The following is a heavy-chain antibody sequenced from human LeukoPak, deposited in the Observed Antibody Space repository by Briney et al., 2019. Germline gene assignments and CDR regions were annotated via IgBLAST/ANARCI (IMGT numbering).Heavy chain of an antibody. D-gene: IGHD5-12*01. V-gene: IGHV3-30*18. Sequence: GRSLRLSCAASGFTFSSYGMHWVRQAPGKGLEWVAVISYDGSNKYYADSVKGRFTISRDNSKNTLYLQMNSLRAEDTAVYYCAKGQAYEGYSGYLDYWGQGTLVTVSS. J-gene: IGHJ4*02. CDR3: AKGQAYEGYSGYLDY. CDR2: ISYDGSNK. CDR1: GFTFSSYG.